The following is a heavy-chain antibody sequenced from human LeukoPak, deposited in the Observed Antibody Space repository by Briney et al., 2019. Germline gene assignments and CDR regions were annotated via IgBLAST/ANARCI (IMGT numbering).Heavy chain of an antibody. Sequence: SETLSLTCAVYGGSFSGYYWSWIRQPPGKGLEWLGEINHSGSTNYNPPLKSRVTISVDTSKNQFSLKLSSVTDADTAVYYCARVLVYTIFGVVIPKDYMDVWGKGTTVTVSS. CDR3: ARVLVYTIFGVVIPKDYMDV. CDR2: INHSGST. V-gene: IGHV4-34*01. D-gene: IGHD3-3*01. J-gene: IGHJ6*03. CDR1: GGSFSGYY.